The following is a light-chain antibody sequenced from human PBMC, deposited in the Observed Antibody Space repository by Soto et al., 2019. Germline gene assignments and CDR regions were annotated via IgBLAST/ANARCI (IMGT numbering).Light chain of an antibody. Sequence: DIQMTQSPSSLSASVGDRVTITCQASQDISNYLNWYQQKPGKAPKLLIYDASNLETGVPSRFSGSGSGTDLTFTISSLQPEDIATYYCQQYYNFLITFGGGTKVEIK. CDR1: QDISNY. CDR3: QQYYNFLIT. CDR2: DAS. J-gene: IGKJ4*01. V-gene: IGKV1-33*01.